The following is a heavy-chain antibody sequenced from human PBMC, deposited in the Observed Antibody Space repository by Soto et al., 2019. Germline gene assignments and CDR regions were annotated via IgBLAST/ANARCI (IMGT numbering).Heavy chain of an antibody. V-gene: IGHV3-66*01. J-gene: IGHJ3*01. Sequence: ELHLVESGGGLVQPGGSVRLSCAVSGLTVSNNYMSWVRQAPGKGLEWVSHIYSGGDTFYSNSVRGRFTISRDSSKNTLYRQMAGLTVDDTAVNYCARAPGGSVARSVLGQGTMVTVPS. D-gene: IGHD3-10*01. CDR1: GLTVSNNY. CDR2: IYSGGDT. CDR3: ARAPGGSVARSV.